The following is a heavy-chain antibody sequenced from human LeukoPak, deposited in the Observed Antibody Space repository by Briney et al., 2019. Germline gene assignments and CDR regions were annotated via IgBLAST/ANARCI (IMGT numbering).Heavy chain of an antibody. CDR1: GGSFNNYA. V-gene: IGHV1-69*13. CDR2: IIPMFGTA. J-gene: IGHJ4*02. CDR3: ARGRLIVVPIAAFDY. D-gene: IGHD2-2*01. Sequence: SVKVSCKTSGGSFNNYAINWVRRAPGQGLEWMGGIIPMFGTAYYAQTFQGRLTIIADESTSTVYMEMNSLRSDDTAVYYCARGRLIVVPIAAFDYWGQGTLVTVSS.